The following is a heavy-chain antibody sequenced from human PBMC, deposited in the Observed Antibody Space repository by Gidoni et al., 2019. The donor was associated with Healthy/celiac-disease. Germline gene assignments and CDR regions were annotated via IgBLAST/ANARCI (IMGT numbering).Heavy chain of an antibody. CDR3: AKAGYGSGSHNWFDP. J-gene: IGHJ5*02. D-gene: IGHD3-10*01. V-gene: IGHV3-23*01. Sequence: EVQLLESGGGLVQHGRSLRLSCEASGFTFSSYAMRWVRQAPGTGLEWVSAISGSGGRTNYADAGKGRFTISRDNSKNTLYLQMNSLRAEDTAVYYCAKAGYGSGSHNWFDPWGQGTLVTVSS. CDR1: GFTFSSYA. CDR2: ISGSGGRT.